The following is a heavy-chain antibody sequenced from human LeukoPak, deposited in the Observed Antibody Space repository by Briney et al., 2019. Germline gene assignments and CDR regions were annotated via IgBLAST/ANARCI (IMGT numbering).Heavy chain of an antibody. CDR1: GFTFSSYA. V-gene: IGHV3-23*01. J-gene: IGHJ3*02. CDR3: ARGAYCGGDCPHAFDI. D-gene: IGHD2-21*02. Sequence: GGSLRLSCAASGFTFSSYAMSWVRQAPGKGLEWVSAISASGGSTYYADSVKARFTISRDNSKNTLYLQMNSLRAEDTAVYYCARGAYCGGDCPHAFDIWGQGTMVTVSS. CDR2: ISASGGST.